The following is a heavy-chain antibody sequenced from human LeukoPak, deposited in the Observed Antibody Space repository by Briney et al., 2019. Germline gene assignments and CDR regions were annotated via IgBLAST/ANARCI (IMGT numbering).Heavy chain of an antibody. Sequence: GGSLRLSCAASGFIFSSYWMTWVRQAPGKGLERVANIKQDGSEKYYVDSVKGRFTISRDNAKNSLYLQMNSLRAEDTAVYYCARGMPAHNMYSYGMGVWGQGTTVAVSS. CDR1: GFIFSSYW. D-gene: IGHD2-2*01. CDR2: IKQDGSEK. CDR3: ARGMPAHNMYSYGMGV. V-gene: IGHV3-7*04. J-gene: IGHJ6*02.